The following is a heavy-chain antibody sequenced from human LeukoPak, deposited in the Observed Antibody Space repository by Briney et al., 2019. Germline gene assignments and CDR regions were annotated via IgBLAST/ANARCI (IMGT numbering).Heavy chain of an antibody. J-gene: IGHJ4*02. CDR2: FDPEDGET. CDR1: GYTLTELS. CDR3: ALRYYYDSSGSKEIDY. D-gene: IGHD3-22*01. Sequence: ASVKVSCKVSGYTLTELSMHWVRQAPGKGLEWMGGFDPEDGETIYAQKFQGRVTMTRDTSISTAYMELSRLRSDDTAVYYCALRYYYDSSGSKEIDYWGQGTLVTVSS. V-gene: IGHV1-24*01.